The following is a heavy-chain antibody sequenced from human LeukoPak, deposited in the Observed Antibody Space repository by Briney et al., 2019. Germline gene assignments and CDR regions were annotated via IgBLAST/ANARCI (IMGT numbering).Heavy chain of an antibody. Sequence: ASVKVSCKASGYTFTSYDINWVRQATGQGLEWMGWMNPNSGNTGYAQKFQGRVTITRNTPVSTAYMELSSLRSEDTAVYYCARGAAATAAIYYWGQGTLVTASS. CDR3: ARGAAATAAIYY. J-gene: IGHJ4*02. CDR1: GYTFTSYD. V-gene: IGHV1-8*03. D-gene: IGHD2-2*01. CDR2: MNPNSGNT.